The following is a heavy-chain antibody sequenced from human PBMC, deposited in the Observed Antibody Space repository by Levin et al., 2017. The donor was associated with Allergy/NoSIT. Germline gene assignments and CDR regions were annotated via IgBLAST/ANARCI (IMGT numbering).Heavy chain of an antibody. CDR3: ASHAGGVLQWFGEPPKPFDV. J-gene: IGHJ3*01. D-gene: IGHD3-10*01. V-gene: IGHV4-39*02. CDR1: GGSISSSNQY. Sequence: SETLSLTCNVSGGSISSSNQYWGWIRQPPGKGLEWIGSIYYTGSTYYHPSLKSRVTISVDRTKNHISLKLSSVTASDVGLYFCASHAGGVLQWFGEPPKPFDVWGLGTMVTVSS. CDR2: IYYTGST.